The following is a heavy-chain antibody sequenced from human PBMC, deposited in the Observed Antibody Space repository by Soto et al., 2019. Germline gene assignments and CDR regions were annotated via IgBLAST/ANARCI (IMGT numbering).Heavy chain of an antibody. CDR2: MNPNSGNT. Sequence: QVQLVQSGAEVKKPGASVKVSCKASGYPFTSFDINWLRQSTGQGLEWMGGMNPNSGNTGYAQRFQGRVTKTRDTAISTAYMALSSLRSEETAVYYFSRGYSDYDWVFFYLDVWGKGTADTVS. D-gene: IGHD5-12*01. J-gene: IGHJ6*03. CDR1: GYPFTSFD. CDR3: SRGYSDYDWVFFYLDV. V-gene: IGHV1-8*02.